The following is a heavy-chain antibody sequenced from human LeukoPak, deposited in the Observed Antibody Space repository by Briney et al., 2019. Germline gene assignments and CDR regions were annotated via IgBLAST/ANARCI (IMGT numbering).Heavy chain of an antibody. Sequence: SVNVSCKASGGTFSSYAISWVRQAPGQGLEWMGGIIPIFGTANYAQKFQGRVTITTDESTSTAYMELSSLRSEDTAVYYCASSEGAIYWDYYYMDVWGKGTTVTVSS. V-gene: IGHV1-69*05. CDR1: GGTFSSYA. D-gene: IGHD1-26*01. CDR3: ASSEGAIYWDYYYMDV. J-gene: IGHJ6*03. CDR2: IIPIFGTA.